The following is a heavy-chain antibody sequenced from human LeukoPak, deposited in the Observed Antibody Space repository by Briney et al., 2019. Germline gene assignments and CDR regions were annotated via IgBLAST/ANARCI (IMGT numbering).Heavy chain of an antibody. J-gene: IGHJ4*02. CDR3: ARLDSSGYYFPGVSDY. D-gene: IGHD3-22*01. CDR1: GFTFSSYS. V-gene: IGHV3-21*01. Sequence: GGSLRLSCAASGFTFSSYSMNWVRQAPGKGLEWVSDISSSSTYIYYADSVKGRFTISRDNAKNSLFLQLDSLRAEDTAVYYCARLDSSGYYFPGVSDYWGQGTQVTVSS. CDR2: ISSSSTYI.